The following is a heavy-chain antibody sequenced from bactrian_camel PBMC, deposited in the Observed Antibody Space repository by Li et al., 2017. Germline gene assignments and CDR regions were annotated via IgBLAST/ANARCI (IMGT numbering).Heavy chain of an antibody. CDR3: VRDTESTEGGFWYPMYY. D-gene: IGHD6*01. CDR2: INSAGGST. Sequence: VQLVESGGGLVQPGGSLRLSCVGIGFTFSGYAMSWVRQAPGKGLEWVSTINSAGGSTYYADSMKGRFTISRDNAKNTVYLQMNSLKPEDTAVYYCVRDTESTEGGFWYPMYYWGQGTQVTVS. J-gene: IGHJ4*01. V-gene: IGHV3S40*01. CDR1: GFTFSGYA.